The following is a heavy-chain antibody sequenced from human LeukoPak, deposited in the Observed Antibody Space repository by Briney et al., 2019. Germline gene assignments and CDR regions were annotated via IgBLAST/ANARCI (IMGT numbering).Heavy chain of an antibody. CDR2: FSGSGGST. J-gene: IGHJ6*04. CDR3: AELGITMIGGV. D-gene: IGHD3-10*02. CDR1: GFTFSSYA. V-gene: IGHV3-23*01. Sequence: PGGSLRLSCAASGFTFSSYAMSWVRQAPGKGLEWGSAFSGSGGSTYYADSVKGRFTISRDNAKNSLYLQMNSLRAEDTAVYYCAELGITMIGGVWGKGTTVTISS.